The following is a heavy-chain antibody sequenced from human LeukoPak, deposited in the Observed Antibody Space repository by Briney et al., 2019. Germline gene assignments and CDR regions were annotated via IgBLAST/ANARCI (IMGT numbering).Heavy chain of an antibody. V-gene: IGHV3-33*08. J-gene: IGHJ4*02. CDR1: GFIFSSYG. CDR3: AREGGRVGAPLDY. Sequence: GGSLRLSCAASGFIFSSYGMHWVHQAPGKGLEWVAVIWSDGSSKYYSDSVKGRVTISRDNSKNTVYLQMNSLRAEDTAMYYCAREGGRVGAPLDYWGQGTLVTVSS. D-gene: IGHD1-26*01. CDR2: IWSDGSSK.